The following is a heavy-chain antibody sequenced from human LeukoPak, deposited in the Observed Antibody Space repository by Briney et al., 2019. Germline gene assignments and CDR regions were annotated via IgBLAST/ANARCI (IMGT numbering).Heavy chain of an antibody. CDR1: GFTFSSYG. Sequence: GGSLRLSCAASGFTFSSYGMHWVRQAPGKGLEWVAVISYDGSNKYYADSVKGRFTISRDNSKNTLYLQMNSLRAEDTAVYYCAREQSGYSYTTIDYWGQGTLVTVSS. CDR3: AREQSGYSYTTIDY. D-gene: IGHD5-18*01. J-gene: IGHJ4*02. V-gene: IGHV3-30*03. CDR2: ISYDGSNK.